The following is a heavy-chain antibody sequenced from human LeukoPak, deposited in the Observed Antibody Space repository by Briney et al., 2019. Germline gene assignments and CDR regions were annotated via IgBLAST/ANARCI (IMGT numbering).Heavy chain of an antibody. V-gene: IGHV4-59*12. J-gene: IGHJ4*02. CDR3: ARVRDGYTSFDY. Sequence: SETLSLTCTVSGGSISNYYWSWIRQPPGKGLEWIGYIHYSGSTNYNPSLESRVTISVDTSKNQFSLKLSSVTAADTAVYYCARVRDGYTSFDYWGQGTLVTVSS. CDR1: GGSISNYY. CDR2: IHYSGST. D-gene: IGHD5-24*01.